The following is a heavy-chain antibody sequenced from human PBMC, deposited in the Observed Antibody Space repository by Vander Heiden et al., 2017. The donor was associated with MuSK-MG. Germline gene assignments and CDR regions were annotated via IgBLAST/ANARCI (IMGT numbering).Heavy chain of an antibody. V-gene: IGHV4-34*01. CDR1: GGSFSAIY. D-gene: IGHD3-10*01. Sequence: QVQLQQWGAGLLKPSETLSPTCAVLGGSFSAIYWTWIRQPPGKAPQRIGVFTHTASTQYNPSLESRVTISVDTSKNRFSLRQTSVTAADTAVYYCARGLWGTGFYQFYMDVWGKGTTVIVSS. J-gene: IGHJ6*03. CDR3: ARGLWGTGFYQFYMDV. CDR2: FTHTAST.